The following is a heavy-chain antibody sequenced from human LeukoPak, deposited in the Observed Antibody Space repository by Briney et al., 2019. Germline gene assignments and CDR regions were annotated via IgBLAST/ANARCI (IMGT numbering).Heavy chain of an antibody. V-gene: IGHV1-18*01. J-gene: IGHJ4*02. Sequence: ASVKVSCKASGYTFTSYGISWVRQAPGQGLEWMGWISAYNGNTNYAQKLQGRVTMTTDTSTSTAYMELSSLRSEDTAVYYCASSRDSSGYYYEGGYWGQGTLVTVSS. CDR2: ISAYNGNT. D-gene: IGHD3-22*01. CDR1: GYTFTSYG. CDR3: ASSRDSSGYYYEGGY.